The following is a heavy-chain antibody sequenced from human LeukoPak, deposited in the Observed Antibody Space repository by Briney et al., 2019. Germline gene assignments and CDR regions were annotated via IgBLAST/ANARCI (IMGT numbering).Heavy chain of an antibody. Sequence: GGSLRLSCAASGFTFDDYAMPWVRQAPGKGLEWVSGISWNSGSIGYADSVKGRFTISRDNAKNSLYLQMNSLRAEDTALYYCAKDFLPYYYGSGSFDYWGQGTLVTVSS. J-gene: IGHJ4*02. CDR2: ISWNSGSI. V-gene: IGHV3-9*01. D-gene: IGHD3-10*01. CDR1: GFTFDDYA. CDR3: AKDFLPYYYGSGSFDY.